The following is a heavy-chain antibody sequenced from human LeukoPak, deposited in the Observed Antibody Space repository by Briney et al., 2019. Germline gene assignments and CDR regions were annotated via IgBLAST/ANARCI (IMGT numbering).Heavy chain of an antibody. D-gene: IGHD2-8*01. V-gene: IGHV3-21*01. CDR1: GFTFSSYS. CDR2: ISSSIIYI. Sequence: PGGSLRLSCAASGFTFSSYSMNWVRQAPGKGLEWVSSISSSIIYIYYADSVKGRFTISRDNAKNSLYLQMNSLRAEDTAVYYCARQTAYCANGVCSYFDYWGQGILVTVSS. CDR3: ARQTAYCANGVCSYFDY. J-gene: IGHJ4*02.